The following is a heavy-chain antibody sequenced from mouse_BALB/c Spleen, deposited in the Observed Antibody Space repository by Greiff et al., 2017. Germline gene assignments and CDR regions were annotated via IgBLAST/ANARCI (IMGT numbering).Heavy chain of an antibody. D-gene: IGHD1-1*02. V-gene: IGHV10-1*02. CDR3: VRHAGGMDY. CDR1: GFTFNTYA. Sequence: EVQLVESGGGLVQPKGSLKLSCAASGFTFNTYAMNWVRQAPGKGLEWVARIRSKSNNYATYYADSVKDRFTISRDDSQSMLYLQMNNLKTEDTAMYYCVRHAGGMDYWGQGTSVTVSS. CDR2: IRSKSNNYAT. J-gene: IGHJ4*01.